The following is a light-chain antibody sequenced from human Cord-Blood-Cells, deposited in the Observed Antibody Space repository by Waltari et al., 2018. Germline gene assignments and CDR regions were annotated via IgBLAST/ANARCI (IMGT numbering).Light chain of an antibody. CDR3: QSADSSGTNWV. CDR1: ALPKQY. V-gene: IGLV3-25*02. CDR2: KDS. J-gene: IGLJ3*02. Sequence: SYELTQPPSVSVSPGQTARITCSGDALPKQYAYWYQQKPGQAPVLVIYKDSERSSGIRERFSGSSSGTTVTLTISGVQAEDEADYYCQSADSSGTNWVFGGGTKLTVL.